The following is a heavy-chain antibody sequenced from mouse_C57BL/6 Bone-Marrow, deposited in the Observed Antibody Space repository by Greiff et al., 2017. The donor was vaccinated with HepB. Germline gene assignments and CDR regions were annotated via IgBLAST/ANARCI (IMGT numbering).Heavy chain of an antibody. CDR1: GFTFSDYG. J-gene: IGHJ4*01. Sequence: EVKLMESGGGLVKPGGSLKLSCAASGFTFSDYGMHWVRQAPEKGLEWVAYISSGSSTIYYADTVKGRFTISRDNAKNTLFLQMTRLRSEDTAMYYCARSSNYDAMDYWGQGTSVTVSS. CDR3: ARSSNYDAMDY. D-gene: IGHD2-5*01. V-gene: IGHV5-17*01. CDR2: ISSGSSTI.